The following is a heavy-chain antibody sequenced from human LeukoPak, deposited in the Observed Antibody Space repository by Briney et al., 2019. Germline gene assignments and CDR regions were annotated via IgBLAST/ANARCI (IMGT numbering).Heavy chain of an antibody. CDR1: GYTFTTYY. CDR3: ARRERQLVPAANDAFDI. V-gene: IGHV1-46*01. CDR2: IYPSAGST. Sequence: ASVKVSCKSSGYTFTTYYMHWVRQAPGQGLEWMGIIYPSAGSTNYAQKFQGRAIMTGDTSTSTAYMELSSLRSEDTAVYHCARRERQLVPAANDAFDIWGQGTMVTVSS. J-gene: IGHJ3*02. D-gene: IGHD2-2*01.